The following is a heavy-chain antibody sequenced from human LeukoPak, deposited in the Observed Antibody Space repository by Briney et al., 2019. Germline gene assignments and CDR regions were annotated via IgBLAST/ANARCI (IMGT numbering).Heavy chain of an antibody. CDR2: INPNSGGT. Sequence: ASVKVYCKASGYTFTGYYMHWVRQAPGQGLEWMGRINPNSGGTNYAQKFQGRVTMTRDTSISTAYMELSRLRSDDTAVYYCARGGVNYYDSTPQILFDYWGQGTLVTVSS. CDR3: ARGGVNYYDSTPQILFDY. J-gene: IGHJ4*02. CDR1: GYTFTGYY. V-gene: IGHV1-2*06. D-gene: IGHD3-22*01.